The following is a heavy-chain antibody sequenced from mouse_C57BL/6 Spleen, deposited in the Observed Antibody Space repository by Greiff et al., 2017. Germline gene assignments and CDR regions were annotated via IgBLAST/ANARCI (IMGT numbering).Heavy chain of an antibody. V-gene: IGHV1-39*01. CDR2: INPNYGPT. Sequence: VQLQQSGPELVKPGASVKISCKASGYSFTDYNMYWVKQSNGKSLEWIGVINPNYGPTSYNQKFKGKATLTVDQSSSTAYMQLNSLTSDDAAVYDCARGKVYDGYFYWYFDVWGTGTTVTVSS. D-gene: IGHD2-3*01. CDR1: GYSFTDYN. J-gene: IGHJ1*03. CDR3: ARGKVYDGYFYWYFDV.